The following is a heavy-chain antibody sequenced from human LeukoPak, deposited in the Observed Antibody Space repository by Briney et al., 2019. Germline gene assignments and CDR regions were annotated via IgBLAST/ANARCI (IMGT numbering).Heavy chain of an antibody. CDR3: ARDQRASPAPADS. CDR1: GFTLSSSW. D-gene: IGHD2-15*01. J-gene: IGHJ4*02. Sequence: PGESLRLSCAASGFTLSSSWMTWVRQAPGEGLEWVANIKEDGSEKYYVDSVKGRFTISRDNAKNSLYLQMNSLRAEDTAVYYCARDQRASPAPADSWGQGTLVTVSS. CDR2: IKEDGSEK. V-gene: IGHV3-7*01.